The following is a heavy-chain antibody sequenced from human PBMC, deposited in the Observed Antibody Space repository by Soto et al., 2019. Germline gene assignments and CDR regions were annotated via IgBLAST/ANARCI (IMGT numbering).Heavy chain of an antibody. CDR2: ISAYNGNT. CDR3: ARDTSIAVAGTPGY. D-gene: IGHD6-19*01. Sequence: QVQLVQSGAGVKKPGASVKVFCKASGYTFTSYGISWVRQAPGQGLEWMGWISAYNGNTNYAQKLQGRVTMTTDTSTSTAYMELRSLRSDDTAVYYCARDTSIAVAGTPGYWGQGTLVTVSS. J-gene: IGHJ4*02. CDR1: GYTFTSYG. V-gene: IGHV1-18*01.